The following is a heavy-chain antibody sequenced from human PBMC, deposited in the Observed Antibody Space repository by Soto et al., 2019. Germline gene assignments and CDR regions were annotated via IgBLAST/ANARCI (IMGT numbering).Heavy chain of an antibody. V-gene: IGHV1-8*01. J-gene: IGHJ6*03. Sequence: QVQLVQSGAEVKKPGASVKVSCKASGYTFTSYDINWVRQATGQGLEWMGWMNPNSGNTGYAQKFQGRVTMTRNTSISTVYMELSSLRSEDTAVYYCARGLGTGNYYYYYYMDVWGKGTTVTVSS. D-gene: IGHD5-18*01. CDR3: ARGLGTGNYYYYYYMDV. CDR2: MNPNSGNT. CDR1: GYTFTSYD.